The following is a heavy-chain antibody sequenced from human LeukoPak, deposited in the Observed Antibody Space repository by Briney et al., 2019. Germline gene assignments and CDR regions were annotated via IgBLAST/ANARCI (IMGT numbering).Heavy chain of an antibody. CDR1: GFTFSSYA. D-gene: IGHD3-10*01. V-gene: IGHV3-23*01. CDR2: ISGSGGST. J-gene: IGHJ4*02. Sequence: GGSLRLSCAASGFTFSSYAMSWVRQAPGKGLEWVSAISGSGGSTYYADSVKGRFTISRDNSKNTLYLQMNSLRAEDTAVYYCAKGLLLWFGELSDYWGQGTLVTVSS. CDR3: AKGLLLWFGELSDY.